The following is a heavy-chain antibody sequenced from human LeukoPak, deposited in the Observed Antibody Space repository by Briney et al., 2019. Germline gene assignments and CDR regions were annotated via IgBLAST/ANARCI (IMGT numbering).Heavy chain of an antibody. CDR3: AGPQRGLGWFDP. CDR1: GGTINAYY. CDR2: IYSTGIT. V-gene: IGHV4-4*07. Sequence: LETQSLTSTVSGGTINAYYRSWIRQPAGKGQERIGRIYSTGITTYNPSLKGRVTMSVDTSKNQFSLKLSSVTAPDTAVYYCAGPQRGLGWFDPWGEGILVTVSS. D-gene: IGHD2-2*01. J-gene: IGHJ5*02.